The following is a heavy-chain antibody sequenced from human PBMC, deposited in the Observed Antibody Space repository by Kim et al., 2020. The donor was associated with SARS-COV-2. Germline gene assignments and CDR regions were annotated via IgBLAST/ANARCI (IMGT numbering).Heavy chain of an antibody. J-gene: IGHJ3*02. V-gene: IGHV3-15*01. D-gene: IGHD6-19*01. CDR1: GFTFSNAW. CDR2: IKSKTDGGTT. CDR3: TTDPGIAVAGTILFAFDI. Sequence: GGSLRLSCAASGFTFSNAWMSWVRQAPGKGLEWVGRIKSKTDGGTTDYAAPVKGRFTISRDDSKNTLYLQMNSLKTEDTAVYYCTTDPGIAVAGTILFAFDIWGQGTMVTVSS.